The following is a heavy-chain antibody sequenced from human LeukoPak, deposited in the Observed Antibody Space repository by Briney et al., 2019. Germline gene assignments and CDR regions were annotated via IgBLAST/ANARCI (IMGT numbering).Heavy chain of an antibody. D-gene: IGHD3-22*01. CDR2: ISSSSSRI. V-gene: IGHV3-21*06. CDR3: ARGLTSYYDSSGYW. J-gene: IGHJ4*02. Sequence: GGSLRLSCAASGFTFSTYTINWVRQAPGKGLEWVSSISSSSSRIYYSESVKGRFTISRDNAKNSLYLQMNSLRAEDTAVYYCARGLTSYYDSSGYWGGQGTLVTVSS. CDR1: GFTFSTYT.